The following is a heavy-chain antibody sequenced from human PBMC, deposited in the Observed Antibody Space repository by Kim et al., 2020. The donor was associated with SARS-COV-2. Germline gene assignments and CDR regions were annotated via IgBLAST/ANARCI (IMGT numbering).Heavy chain of an antibody. D-gene: IGHD6-19*01. CDR1: GFPFSSYW. CDR2: IKQDGSQK. V-gene: IGHV3-7*01. CDR3: AGFAEQWLLTY. Sequence: LSLTCAASGFPFSSYWMSWVRQAPGKGLEWVANIKQDGSQKYYVDSVKGRFTISRDNAKNSLFLQMNSLRAEDTAVYYCAGFAEQWLLTYWGQGTLV. J-gene: IGHJ4*02.